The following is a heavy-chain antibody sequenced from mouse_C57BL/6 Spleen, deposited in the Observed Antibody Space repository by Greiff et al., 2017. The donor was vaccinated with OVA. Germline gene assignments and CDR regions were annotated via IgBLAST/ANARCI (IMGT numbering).Heavy chain of an antibody. V-gene: IGHV1-52*01. J-gene: IGHJ2*01. Sequence: QVQLQQPGAELVRPGSSVKLSCKASGYTFTSYWMHWVKQRPIQGLEWIGNIDPSDSETHYNQKFKDKATLTVDKSSNTAYMQLSSLTSEDSAVYNCAREQTAQTTHGDYWGQGTTLTVSS. D-gene: IGHD3-2*02. CDR2: IDPSDSET. CDR3: AREQTAQTTHGDY. CDR1: GYTFTSYW.